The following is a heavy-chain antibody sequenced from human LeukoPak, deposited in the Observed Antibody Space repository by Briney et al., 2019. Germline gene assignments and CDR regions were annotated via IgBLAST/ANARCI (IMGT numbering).Heavy chain of an antibody. CDR2: IYYSGST. CDR1: GGSFSSYY. V-gene: IGHV4-59*01. J-gene: IGHJ4*02. Sequence: PSETLSLTCTVSGGSFSSYYWSWIRQPAGKGLEWIGYIYYSGSTNYNPSLKSRVTISVDMSKNQFSLKLSSVTAADTAVYYCARSNYRDSSGEFDYWGQGTLVTVSS. CDR3: ARSNYRDSSGEFDY. D-gene: IGHD3-22*01.